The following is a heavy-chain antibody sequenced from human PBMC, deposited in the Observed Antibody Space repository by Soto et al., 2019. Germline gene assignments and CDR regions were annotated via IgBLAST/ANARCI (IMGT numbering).Heavy chain of an antibody. D-gene: IGHD3-16*02. CDR2: INSGGTTT. CDR3: AGYSDYVWVRYRYD. V-gene: IGHV3-11*01. CDR1: EFIFRDYH. Sequence: QVQLVESGGGLVKPGGSLRLSCSASEFIFRDYHMSWIRQAPGKGLQWISYINSGGTTTYYADSVEGRFTISMDNAKKSLSLQMTSLRAEDTAVYYCAGYSDYVWVRYRYDWGQGTLVTVSS. J-gene: IGHJ4*02.